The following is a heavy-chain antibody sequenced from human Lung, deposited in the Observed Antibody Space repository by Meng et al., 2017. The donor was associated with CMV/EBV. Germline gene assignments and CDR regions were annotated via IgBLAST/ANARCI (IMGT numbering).Heavy chain of an antibody. Sequence: QVKWQESGPGLVKPSGPLSLTCAVSGGSLSSRNWWSWVRQPSGKGLEWIGEIYHSGSTNYNPSLKSRVTISVDESKNQFSLRLSSVTAADTAVYYCARVGAYCGGDCYHPRWGQGTLVTVSS. CDR3: ARVGAYCGGDCYHPR. D-gene: IGHD2-21*02. V-gene: IGHV4-4*02. J-gene: IGHJ4*02. CDR2: IYHSGST. CDR1: GGSLSSRNW.